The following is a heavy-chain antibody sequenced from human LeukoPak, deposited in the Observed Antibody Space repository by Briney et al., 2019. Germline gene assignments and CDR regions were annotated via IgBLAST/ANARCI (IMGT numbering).Heavy chain of an antibody. CDR2: INHSGST. V-gene: IGHV4-34*01. CDR1: GGSFGGYY. CDR3: ARGRVIVVVPAARYSWFDP. D-gene: IGHD2-2*01. J-gene: IGHJ5*02. Sequence: SETLSLTCAVYGGSFGGYYWSWIRQPPGKGLEWIGEINHSGSTNYNPSLKSRATISVDTSKNQFSLKLSSVTAADTAVYYCARGRVIVVVPAARYSWFDPWGQGTLVTVSS.